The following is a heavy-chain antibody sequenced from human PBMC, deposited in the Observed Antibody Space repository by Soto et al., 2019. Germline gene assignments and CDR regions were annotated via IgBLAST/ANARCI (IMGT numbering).Heavy chain of an antibody. V-gene: IGHV4-31*03. CDR3: ARDRDSSGSRFDY. Sequence: SETLSLTCTVSGGSISSGGYYWSWIRQHPGKGLEWIGYIYYSGSTYYNPSLKSRVTISVDTSKNQFSLKLSSVTAADTAVYYCARDRDSSGSRFDYWGQGTLVTVS. D-gene: IGHD3-22*01. J-gene: IGHJ4*02. CDR1: GGSISSGGYY. CDR2: IYYSGST.